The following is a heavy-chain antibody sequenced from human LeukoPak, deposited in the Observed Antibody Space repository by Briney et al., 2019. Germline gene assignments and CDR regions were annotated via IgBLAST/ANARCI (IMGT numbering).Heavy chain of an antibody. J-gene: IGHJ6*02. CDR2: IYYSGST. V-gene: IGHV4-59*01. Sequence: PSETLSLTCTVSGGSISSYYWSWIRQPPGKGLEWIGYIYYSGSTNYNPSLKSRVTISVDTSKNQFSLKLSSVTAADTAVCYCARVVKYYYYGMDVWGQGTTVTVSS. D-gene: IGHD6-6*01. CDR3: ARVVKYYYYGMDV. CDR1: GGSISSYY.